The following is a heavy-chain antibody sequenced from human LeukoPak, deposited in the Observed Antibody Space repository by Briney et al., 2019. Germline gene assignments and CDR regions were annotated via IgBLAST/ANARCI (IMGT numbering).Heavy chain of an antibody. CDR2: ISYRGYNA. Sequence: PGGSLRLSCAASGFTFSISAMSWVRQAPGKGLNWVSLISYRGYNAYYADSVRGRFTISRDNSKDTLYLHMHSLRAEDTAIYYCARDIELSTWGLGTMVTVSS. D-gene: IGHD3-16*02. CDR1: GFTFSISA. V-gene: IGHV3-23*01. J-gene: IGHJ3*01. CDR3: ARDIELST.